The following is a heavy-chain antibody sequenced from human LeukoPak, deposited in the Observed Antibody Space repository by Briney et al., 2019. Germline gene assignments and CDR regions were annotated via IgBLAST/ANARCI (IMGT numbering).Heavy chain of an antibody. CDR1: GGSIGSYH. CDR2: VFNNGGT. V-gene: IGHV4-59*01. J-gene: IGHJ4*02. D-gene: IGHD5-12*01. CDR3: VASYGGYVLDY. Sequence: SETLSLTCTVPGGSIGSYHWNWIRQPSGKGLEWIGIVFNNGGTKHNPSLKSRVAISVDTSKNQFALKLTSVTAADTAVYHCVASYGGYVLDYWGQGALVIVSS.